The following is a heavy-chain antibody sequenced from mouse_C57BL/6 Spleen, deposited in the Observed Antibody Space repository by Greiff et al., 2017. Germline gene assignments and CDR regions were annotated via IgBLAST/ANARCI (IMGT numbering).Heavy chain of an antibody. Sequence: VQLQQSGAELVRPGASVTLSCKASGYTFTDYEMHWVKQTPVHGLEWIGAIDPATGGTAYNQKFKGKAILTADKSSSTAYMELRSLTSEDSAVYYCTRGAQATFYYAMDYWGQGTSVTVSS. D-gene: IGHD3-2*02. V-gene: IGHV1-15*01. J-gene: IGHJ4*01. CDR1: GYTFTDYE. CDR3: TRGAQATFYYAMDY. CDR2: IDPATGGT.